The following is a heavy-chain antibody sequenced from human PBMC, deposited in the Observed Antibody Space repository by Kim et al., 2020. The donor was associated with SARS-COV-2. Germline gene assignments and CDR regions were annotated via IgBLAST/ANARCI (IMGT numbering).Heavy chain of an antibody. V-gene: IGHV1-3*01. J-gene: IGHJ4*02. CDR3: ARVVRGSTWYFDY. Sequence: SQEFNGRVTITRDTSASAAYMEVSSLRSEDTAVYYCARVVRGSTWYFDYWGQGTLVTVSS. D-gene: IGHD5-12*01.